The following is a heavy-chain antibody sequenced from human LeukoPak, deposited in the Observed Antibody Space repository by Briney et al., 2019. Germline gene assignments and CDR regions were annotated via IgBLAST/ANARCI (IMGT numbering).Heavy chain of an antibody. D-gene: IGHD3-22*01. CDR3: AREWYYDSSGYYYAPSFDY. V-gene: IGHV3-7*01. Sequence: GESLRLSCAASGFTFSSYWMSWVRQAPGKGLEWVANIKQDGSEKYYVDSVKVRFTISRDNAKNSLYLQMNSLRAEDTAVYYCAREWYYDSSGYYYAPSFDYWGQGTLVTVSS. J-gene: IGHJ4*02. CDR1: GFTFSSYW. CDR2: IKQDGSEK.